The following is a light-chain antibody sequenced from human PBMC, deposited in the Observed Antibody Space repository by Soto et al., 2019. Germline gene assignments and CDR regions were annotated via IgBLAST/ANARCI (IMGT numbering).Light chain of an antibody. CDR2: KAS. CDR3: QQDESYCT. V-gene: IGKV1-5*03. Sequence: DIQMTQSPSTLSSSGGDRATISCRASQSIATWWAWYQQKPGKAPHLLLYKASNFGTGVPSRVSGSGSRTEFTLTISGLQRDDVASYYCQQDESYCTFGQGTKLEIK. J-gene: IGKJ2*02. CDR1: QSIATW.